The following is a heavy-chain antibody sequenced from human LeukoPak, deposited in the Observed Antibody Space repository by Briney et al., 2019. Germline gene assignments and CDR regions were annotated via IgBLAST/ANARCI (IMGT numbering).Heavy chain of an antibody. CDR3: ARDTFRGWSAFDF. D-gene: IGHD6-19*01. J-gene: IGHJ4*02. CDR2: ISWNSGSI. V-gene: IGHV3-9*01. Sequence: GGSLRLSCAASGFTFDDYAMHWVRQAPGKGLEWVSGISWNSGSIGYADSVKGRFTISRDNAKNSLYLQMNSLRAEDTAIYYCARDTFRGWSAFDFWGQGTLVTVSS. CDR1: GFTFDDYA.